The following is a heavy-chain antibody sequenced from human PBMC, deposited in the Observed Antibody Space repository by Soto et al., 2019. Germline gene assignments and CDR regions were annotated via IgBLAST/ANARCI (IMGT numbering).Heavy chain of an antibody. D-gene: IGHD3-22*01. J-gene: IGHJ4*02. CDR3: VRKTDGYHPFAS. CDR2: IYYSGET. CDR1: GYSISSRNW. Sequence: QAQLQESGPGLVKPSDTLSLTCAVSGYSISSRNWWGWIRQPPGKGLEWIGYIYYSGETHYNPSLESRVTMSVDMSKNQFSLSLNFVTAVDTAVYYCVRKTDGYHPFASWGQGILVTVSS. V-gene: IGHV4-28*01.